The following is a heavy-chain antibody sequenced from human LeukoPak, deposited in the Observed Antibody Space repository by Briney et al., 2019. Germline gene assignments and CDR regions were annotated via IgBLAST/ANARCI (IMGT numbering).Heavy chain of an antibody. Sequence: PGGSLRLSCTASGFTFGDYAMSWFRQAPGKGLEWVGFIRSKAYGGTTEYAASVKGRFTISRDDSKSIAYLQMNSLKTEDTAVYYCTTMVRGVLSRIFDIWGQGTMVTVSS. CDR1: GFTFGDYA. V-gene: IGHV3-49*03. J-gene: IGHJ3*02. CDR2: IRSKAYGGTT. D-gene: IGHD3-10*01. CDR3: TTMVRGVLSRIFDI.